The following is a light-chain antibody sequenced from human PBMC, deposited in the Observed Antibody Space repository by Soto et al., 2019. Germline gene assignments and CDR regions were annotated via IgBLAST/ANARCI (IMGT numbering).Light chain of an antibody. J-gene: IGKJ5*01. CDR1: QTISNY. V-gene: IGKV1-39*01. Sequence: DIQMTQSPSSLSASVGDRVTITCRASQTISNYLNWYQQKQGKAPKXXIYAASSLQSGVPSRFSGSGSGTDLTITISSLQPEDFETFYCQQSYSTPITFGQGTRLDIK. CDR2: AAS. CDR3: QQSYSTPIT.